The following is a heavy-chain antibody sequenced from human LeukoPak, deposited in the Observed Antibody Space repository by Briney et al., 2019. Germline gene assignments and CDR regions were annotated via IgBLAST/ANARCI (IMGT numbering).Heavy chain of an antibody. CDR3: ATSGWYQTGVY. V-gene: IGHV4-39*07. J-gene: IGHJ4*02. Sequence: SETLSLTCTVSGGSISSSSYYWGWIRQPPGKGLEWIGSIYYSGSTYYNPSLKSRVTISVDTSKNQFSLKLSSLTAADTAVYYCATSGWYQTGVYWGQGTLVTVSS. CDR1: GGSISSSSYY. CDR2: IYYSGST. D-gene: IGHD6-13*01.